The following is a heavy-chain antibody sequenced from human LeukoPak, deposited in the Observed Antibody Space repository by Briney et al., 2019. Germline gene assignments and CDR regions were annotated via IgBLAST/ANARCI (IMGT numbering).Heavy chain of an antibody. CDR3: AREVVVPAALSYSYYYYMDV. CDR2: ISSSGSTI. V-gene: IGHV3-48*03. J-gene: IGHJ6*03. Sequence: GGSLRLSCAASGFTFSSYEMNWVRQAPEKGLEWVSYISSSGSTIYYADSVKGRFTISRDNAKNSLYLQMNSLRAEDTAVYYCAREVVVPAALSYSYYYYMDVWAKGTTVTVSS. CDR1: GFTFSSYE. D-gene: IGHD2-2*01.